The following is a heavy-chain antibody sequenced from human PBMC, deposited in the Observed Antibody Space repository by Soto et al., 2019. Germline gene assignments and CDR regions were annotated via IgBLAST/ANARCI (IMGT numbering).Heavy chain of an antibody. CDR1: GGSISSNNW. CDR2: IFHSGST. D-gene: IGHD2-2*01. V-gene: IGHV4-4*02. J-gene: IGHJ5*02. Sequence: QVQLQESGPGLVKPSGTLSLTCAVSGGSISSNNWWSWVRQAPGPGLEWIGDIFHSGSTNYNPSLKSRVTISVDKSKNQFSLKLSSVTAADMAMYYCARLFCSSSSCLTPSWFDPWGQGTLVTVSS. CDR3: ARLFCSSSSCLTPSWFDP.